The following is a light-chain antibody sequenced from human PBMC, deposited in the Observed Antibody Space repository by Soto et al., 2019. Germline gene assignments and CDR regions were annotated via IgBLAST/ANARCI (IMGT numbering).Light chain of an antibody. CDR2: GAS. CDR3: QQYNNWPPYT. V-gene: IGKV3-15*01. CDR1: QSVSSN. J-gene: IGKJ2*01. Sequence: EIVMTQSPATLSVSPGERATLSCRASQSVSSNLAWYQQKPGQAPRLLIYGASTRATGIPARFSGSGSGTESTLTISSLQSEDFAGYYCQQYNNWPPYTFGQGTKLEIK.